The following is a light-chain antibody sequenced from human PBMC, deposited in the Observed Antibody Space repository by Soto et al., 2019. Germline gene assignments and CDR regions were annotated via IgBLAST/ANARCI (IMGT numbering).Light chain of an antibody. CDR1: RSLSSSY. CDR2: AAS. CDR3: QQQGT. Sequence: EIVLTQSPGTLSLSPGERATLSCRASRSLSSSYVVWYQQKPGQAPRLLIYAASRRATGIPDRFSGSGSATQCTLTISRTEPEDFAVYYCQQQGTFVQGTKLEIK. J-gene: IGKJ2*01. V-gene: IGKV3-20*01.